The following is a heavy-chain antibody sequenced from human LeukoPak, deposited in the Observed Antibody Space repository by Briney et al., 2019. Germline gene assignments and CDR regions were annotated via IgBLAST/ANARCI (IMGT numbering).Heavy chain of an antibody. Sequence: ASVKVSCKVSGYTLTELSMHWVRQAPGKGLEWMGGFDPEDGETIYAQKFQGRVTMTEDTSTDTAYMELSSLRSEDTAVYYCATVPLYGDNFDYWAREPWSPSPQ. V-gene: IGHV1-24*01. J-gene: IGHJ4*02. CDR2: FDPEDGET. CDR1: GYTLTELS. D-gene: IGHD4-17*01. CDR3: ATVPLYGDNFDY.